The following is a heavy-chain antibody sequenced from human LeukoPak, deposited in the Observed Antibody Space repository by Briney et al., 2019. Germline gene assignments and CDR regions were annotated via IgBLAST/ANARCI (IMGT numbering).Heavy chain of an antibody. Sequence: SETLSLTCTVSGGSISSGDYYWSWIRQPPGKGLEWIGYIYYSGSTYYNPSLKGRVTISVDTSKNQFSLKLSSVTAADTAVYYCARTTRGRFDPWGQGTLVTVSS. CDR1: GGSISSGDYY. CDR3: ARTTRGRFDP. D-gene: IGHD1-1*01. V-gene: IGHV4-30-4*01. J-gene: IGHJ5*02. CDR2: IYYSGST.